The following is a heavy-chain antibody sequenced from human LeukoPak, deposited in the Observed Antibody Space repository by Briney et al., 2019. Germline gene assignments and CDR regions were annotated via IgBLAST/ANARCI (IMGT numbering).Heavy chain of an antibody. CDR1: GGSFSGYY. CDR2: INHTGST. D-gene: IGHD3-22*01. Sequence: SETLSLTCAVYGGSFSGYYWSWIRQPPGKGLEWIGEINHTGSTNYNPSLKSRVTISVDTSKNQFSLKLSSVTAADTAVYYCARAELYYDSSGALAPFDYWGQGTLVTVSS. V-gene: IGHV4-34*01. CDR3: ARAELYYDSSGALAPFDY. J-gene: IGHJ4*02.